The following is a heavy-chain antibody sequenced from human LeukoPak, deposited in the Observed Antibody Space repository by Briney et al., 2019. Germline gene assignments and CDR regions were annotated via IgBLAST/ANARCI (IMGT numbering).Heavy chain of an antibody. Sequence: GGSLRLSCAASGFTFSSYSMNWVRQAPGKGLEWVSSISSSSSYIYYADPVKGRFTISRDNAKNSLYLQMNSLRAGDTAVYYCAREMDGGNPHDAFDIWGQGTMVTVSS. CDR3: AREMDGGNPHDAFDI. CDR2: ISSSSSYI. J-gene: IGHJ3*02. V-gene: IGHV3-21*01. CDR1: GFTFSSYS. D-gene: IGHD4-23*01.